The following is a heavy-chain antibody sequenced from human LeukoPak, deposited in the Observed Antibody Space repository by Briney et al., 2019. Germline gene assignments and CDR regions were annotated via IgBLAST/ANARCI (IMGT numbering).Heavy chain of an antibody. V-gene: IGHV1-2*02. CDR1: GYTFTGYY. J-gene: IGHJ3*02. D-gene: IGHD1-7*01. Sequence: GASVKVSCKASGYTFTGYYMHWVRQAPGQGLEWMGWINPNSGGTNYAQKFQGRVTMTRDTSISTAYMELSSLRSDDTAVYYCARDMEGITGTTWAFDIWGQGTMVTVSS. CDR2: INPNSGGT. CDR3: ARDMEGITGTTWAFDI.